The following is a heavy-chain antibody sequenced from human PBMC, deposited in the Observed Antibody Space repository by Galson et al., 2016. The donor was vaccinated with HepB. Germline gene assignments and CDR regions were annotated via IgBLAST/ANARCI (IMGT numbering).Heavy chain of an antibody. D-gene: IGHD2-15*01. CDR2: ISPNSGGT. V-gene: IGHV1-2*02. J-gene: IGHJ4*02. Sequence: SVKVSCKASGYTFTGYYMHWVRQAPGQGLEWMGWISPNSGGTNYAQNFQGRVTMTRDTSISTAYMELSRLRSDDTAVYFCARGGIFPGFMALSQRYPDYWGQGTLVTVSS. CDR3: ARGGIFPGFMALSQRYPDY. CDR1: GYTFTGYY.